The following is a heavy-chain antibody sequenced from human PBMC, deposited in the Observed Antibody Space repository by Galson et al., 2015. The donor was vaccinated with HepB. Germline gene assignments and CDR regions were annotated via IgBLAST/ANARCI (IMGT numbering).Heavy chain of an antibody. V-gene: IGHV3-7*03. CDR3: AKHARHRPILFDP. D-gene: IGHD3-3*01. CDR1: QLVLGDYW. CDR2: INQDGSEK. Sequence: SLRLSCADSQLVLGDYWMSWVRQAPGKGLEWVACINQDGSEKNYVDSVKGRFTISRDNARNSLFLQMNTLRVQDTAVYYGAKHARHRPILFDPWGQGTLVTVSS. J-gene: IGHJ5*02.